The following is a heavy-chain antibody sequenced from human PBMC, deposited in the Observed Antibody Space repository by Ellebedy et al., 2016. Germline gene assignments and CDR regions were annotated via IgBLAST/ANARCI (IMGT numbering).Heavy chain of an antibody. Sequence: ASVKVSCKASGYTFTSYGISWVRQAPGQGLEWMGWISAYNGNTNYAQKLQGRVTMTTDTSTSTAYMELRSLRSDDTAVYYCARDPGRSGLLWFGGYNWFDPWGQGTLVTVSS. J-gene: IGHJ5*02. D-gene: IGHD3-10*01. CDR2: ISAYNGNT. CDR1: GYTFTSYG. V-gene: IGHV1-18*01. CDR3: ARDPGRSGLLWFGGYNWFDP.